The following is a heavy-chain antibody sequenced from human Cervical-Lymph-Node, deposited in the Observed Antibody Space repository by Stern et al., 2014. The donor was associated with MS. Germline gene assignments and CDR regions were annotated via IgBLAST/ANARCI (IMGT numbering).Heavy chain of an antibody. CDR2: IVVGSGNT. J-gene: IGHJ4*02. CDR1: GSTFSSSI. Sequence: MQLVESGPEVKKPGTSVKVSCKASGSTFSSSIVQWVRQARGQRLEWIGWIVVGSGNTNYAQKFQERVTITRDRSTSTAYMELNSLRFGDTAVYYCATDDLNARSRAPIDYWGQGTLVTVSS. V-gene: IGHV1-58*01. CDR3: ATDDLNARSRAPIDY.